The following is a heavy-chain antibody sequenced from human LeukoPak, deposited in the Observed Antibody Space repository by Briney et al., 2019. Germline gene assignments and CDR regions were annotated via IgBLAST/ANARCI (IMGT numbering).Heavy chain of an antibody. D-gene: IGHD3-10*01. J-gene: IGHJ4*02. CDR1: GFTFSNFW. V-gene: IGHV3-7*01. Sequence: PGGSLRLSCAASGFTFSNFWMSWVRQVPGEGLEWVANIKQDVSEIHYVDSVKGRFTISRDNAQNSLYLHMHSLRAEDTAVYYCTRDRQGSGIYSTDYWGRGTLVTVSS. CDR2: IKQDVSEI. CDR3: TRDRQGSGIYSTDY.